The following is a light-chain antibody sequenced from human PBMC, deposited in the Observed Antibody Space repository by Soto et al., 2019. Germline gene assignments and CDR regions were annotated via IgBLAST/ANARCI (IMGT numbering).Light chain of an antibody. V-gene: IGKV3-20*01. CDR1: QSVSSN. Sequence: EIVLTQSPCTLSLYPGERATLSCRASQSVSSNLAWYQQKPGQAPRLLIYGASSRATGIPDRFSGSGSGTDFTLTISSLQPDDFATYYCQQYNSYSRTFGQGTKVDIK. J-gene: IGKJ1*01. CDR2: GAS. CDR3: QQYNSYSRT.